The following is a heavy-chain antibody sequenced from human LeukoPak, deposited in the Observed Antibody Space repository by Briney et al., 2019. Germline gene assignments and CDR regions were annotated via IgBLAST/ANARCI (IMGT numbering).Heavy chain of an antibody. CDR3: ASQNRYDYAESYYFDY. CDR1: GLTFSSHW. Sequence: GGSLRLSCAASGLTFSSHWMHWVRQAPGKGLEWVAVISYDGSNKYYADSVKGRFTISRDNSKNTLYLQMNSLRAEDTAVYYCASQNRYDYAESYYFDYWGQGTLVTVSS. V-gene: IGHV3-30-3*01. D-gene: IGHD3-16*01. J-gene: IGHJ4*02. CDR2: ISYDGSNK.